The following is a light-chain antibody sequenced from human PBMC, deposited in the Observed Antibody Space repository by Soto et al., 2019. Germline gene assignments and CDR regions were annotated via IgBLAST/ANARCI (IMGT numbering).Light chain of an antibody. CDR3: SSYTSSSTVV. CDR1: SSDIGGYNY. J-gene: IGLJ3*02. CDR2: EVS. V-gene: IGLV2-14*01. Sequence: QSVLTQPASVSGSPGQSITISCTGTSSDIGGYNYVSWYQKNPDKAPKLIIYEVSIRPSGVSNRFSGSKSGDTASLTISGLQAEDEADYYCSSYTSSSTVVFGGGTKLTVL.